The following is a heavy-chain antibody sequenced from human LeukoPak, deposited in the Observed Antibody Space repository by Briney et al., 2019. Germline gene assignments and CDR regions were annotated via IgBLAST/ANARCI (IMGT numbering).Heavy chain of an antibody. CDR3: AELGITMIGGV. V-gene: IGHV3-23*01. Sequence: PGGSLRLSCGASGFTFSSYAMSWVRQAPGKGLEWVSGISGSGGSKYYADSVKGRFTISRDNSKNSLYLQMNSLRAEDTAVYYCAELGITMIGGVWGKGTTVTISS. CDR2: ISGSGGSK. D-gene: IGHD3-10*02. CDR1: GFTFSSYA. J-gene: IGHJ6*04.